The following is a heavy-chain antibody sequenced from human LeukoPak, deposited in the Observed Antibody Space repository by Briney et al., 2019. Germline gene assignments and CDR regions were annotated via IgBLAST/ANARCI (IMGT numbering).Heavy chain of an antibody. J-gene: IGHJ4*02. CDR1: GYTFSSYY. Sequence: ASVKVSCKASGYTFSSYYMHWVRQAPGQGLEWMGWINPNSGGTNYAQKFQGRVTMTRDTSISTAYMELSRLRSDDTAVYYCARGYYDSSGYPPFDYWGQGTLVTVSS. D-gene: IGHD3-22*01. CDR3: ARGYYDSSGYPPFDY. CDR2: INPNSGGT. V-gene: IGHV1-2*02.